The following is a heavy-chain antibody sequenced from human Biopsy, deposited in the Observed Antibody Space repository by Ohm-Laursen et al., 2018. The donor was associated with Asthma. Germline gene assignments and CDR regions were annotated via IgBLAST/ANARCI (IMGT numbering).Heavy chain of an antibody. CDR2: IYYSGST. V-gene: IGHV4-31*11. Sequence: TLSLTCAVSYGSITSGGYYWTRIRQHPGKGLEWIGFIYYSGSTYYNPSLKSRVSISIDTSKNQFSLKLSPVTAADTAVYYCARAQDYYDSRGYYRSFDYWGQGTLVTVSS. D-gene: IGHD3-22*01. J-gene: IGHJ4*02. CDR1: YGSITSGGYY. CDR3: ARAQDYYDSRGYYRSFDY.